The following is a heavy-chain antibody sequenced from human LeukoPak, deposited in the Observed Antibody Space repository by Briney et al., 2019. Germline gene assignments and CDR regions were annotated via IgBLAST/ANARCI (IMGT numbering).Heavy chain of an antibody. D-gene: IGHD2-15*01. V-gene: IGHV3-7*02. Sequence: GGSLRLSCAASGFTFSDYWMDWARQAPGKGLEWVANIKPDGSEIYYVDAVKGRFTISRDNAKNSLYLQMNSLRAEVIAVYYCTRSLDYWGQGTLVTVSS. J-gene: IGHJ4*02. CDR1: GFTFSDYW. CDR2: IKPDGSEI. CDR3: TRSLDY.